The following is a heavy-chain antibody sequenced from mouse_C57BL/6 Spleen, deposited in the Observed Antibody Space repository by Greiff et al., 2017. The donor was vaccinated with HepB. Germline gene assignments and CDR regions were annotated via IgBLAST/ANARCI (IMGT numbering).Heavy chain of an antibody. Sequence: VQLQQSGAELVRPGASVKLSCTASGFNIKDYYMHWVKQRPEQGLEWIGRIDPEDGDTEYAPKFQGKATMTADTSSNTAYLQLSSLTSEDTAVYYWTPPSTVVARGYFGGWGTGPTVTAAS. CDR1: GFNIKDYY. V-gene: IGHV14-1*01. CDR3: TPPSTVVARGYFGG. CDR2: IDPEDGDT. J-gene: IGHJ1*03. D-gene: IGHD1-1*01.